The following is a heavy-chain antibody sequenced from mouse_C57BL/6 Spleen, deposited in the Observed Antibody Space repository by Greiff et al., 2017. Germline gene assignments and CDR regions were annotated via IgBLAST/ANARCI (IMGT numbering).Heavy chain of an antibody. J-gene: IGHJ4*01. V-gene: IGHV1-42*01. Sequence: VQLQQSGPELVKPGASVKISCKASGYSFTGYYMNWVKQSPEKSLEWIGEINPSTGGTTYNQKFKAKATLTVDKSSSTAYMQLKSLTSEDSAVDYCARRRGRGDYAMDDWGQGTSVTVSS. D-gene: IGHD3-3*01. CDR3: ARRRGRGDYAMDD. CDR1: GYSFTGYY. CDR2: INPSTGGT.